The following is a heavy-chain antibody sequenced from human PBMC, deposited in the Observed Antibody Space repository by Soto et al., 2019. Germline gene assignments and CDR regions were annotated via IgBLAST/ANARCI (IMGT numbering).Heavy chain of an antibody. D-gene: IGHD3-10*01. CDR1: GGSFSGYY. J-gene: IGHJ5*02. Sequence: SETLSLTCAVYGGSFSGYYWSWIRQPPGKGLEWIGEINHSGSTNYNPSLKSRVTISVDTSKNQFSLKLSSVTAADTAVYYCARGVRKLQWFGELENCNWFDPWGQGTLVTVSS. V-gene: IGHV4-34*01. CDR3: ARGVRKLQWFGELENCNWFDP. CDR2: INHSGST.